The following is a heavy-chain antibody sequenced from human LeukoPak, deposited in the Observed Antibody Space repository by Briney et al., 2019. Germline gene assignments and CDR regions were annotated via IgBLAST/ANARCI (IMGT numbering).Heavy chain of an antibody. D-gene: IGHD4-17*01. CDR1: GYTLTELS. Sequence: ASVKVSCKVSGYTLTELSMHWVRQAPGKGLEWMGGFDLEEGETIYAQKFQGRVTMMEDTSTNTAYMELNSLRSDDTAVYYCAIEADYDCFDPWAREPWSPSPQ. J-gene: IGHJ5*02. CDR2: FDLEEGET. CDR3: AIEADYDCFDP. V-gene: IGHV1-24*01.